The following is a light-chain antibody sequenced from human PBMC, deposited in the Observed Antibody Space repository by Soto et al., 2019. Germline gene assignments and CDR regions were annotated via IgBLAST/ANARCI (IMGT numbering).Light chain of an antibody. J-gene: IGKJ2*01. CDR1: QTIAMY. CDR2: NTS. Sequence: DIQMTQSPYSLSASVGDRVTITCRASQTIAMYVNWVQQKPGKAPKPLIYNTSSLQIGVPPRFSGSGSETDFTLTISRLQPEDSATYYCQQSFTTPYTFGQRTKLEIK. CDR3: QQSFTTPYT. V-gene: IGKV1-39*01.